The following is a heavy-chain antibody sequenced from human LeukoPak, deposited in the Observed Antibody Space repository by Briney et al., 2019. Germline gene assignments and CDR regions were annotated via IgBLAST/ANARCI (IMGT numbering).Heavy chain of an antibody. J-gene: IGHJ6*03. CDR1: GGSISSGSYY. CDR3: ARAGYSYGQYYYYMDV. CDR2: IYTSGST. Sequence: SETLSLTCTVSGGSISSGSYYWSWIRQPAGKGLEWIGRIYTSGSTNYNPSLKSRVTISVDTSKNQFSLKLSSVTAADTAAYYCARAGYSYGQYYYYMDVWGKGTTVTISS. D-gene: IGHD5-18*01. V-gene: IGHV4-61*02.